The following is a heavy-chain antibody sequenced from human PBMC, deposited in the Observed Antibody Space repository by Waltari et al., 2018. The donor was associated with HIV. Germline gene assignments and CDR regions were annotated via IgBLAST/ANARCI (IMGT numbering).Heavy chain of an antibody. CDR1: GFTFSSYA. D-gene: IGHD1-26*01. V-gene: IGHV3-23*01. J-gene: IGHJ4*02. Sequence: EVQLLESGGGLVQPGGSLRLSCAAFGFTFSSYAMSWVRQAPGKGLEWVSAISGSGGSTYYADSVKGRFTISRDNSKNTLYLQMNSLRAEDTAVYYCAKDRGIVGATDYWGQGTLVTVSS. CDR3: AKDRGIVGATDY. CDR2: ISGSGGST.